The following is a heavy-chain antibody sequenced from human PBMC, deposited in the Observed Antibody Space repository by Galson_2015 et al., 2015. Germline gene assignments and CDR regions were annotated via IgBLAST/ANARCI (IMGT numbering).Heavy chain of an antibody. D-gene: IGHD2-15*01. Sequence: SVKVSCKASGYTFTSYAMHWVRQAPGQRLEWMGWINAGNGNTKYSQKFQGRVTITRDTSASTAYMELSSLRSEDTAVYYCARDPRGGVVVVAAGWFDPWGQGTRGTVSS. J-gene: IGHJ5*02. CDR1: GYTFTSYA. CDR2: INAGNGNT. CDR3: ARDPRGGVVVVAAGWFDP. V-gene: IGHV1-3*01.